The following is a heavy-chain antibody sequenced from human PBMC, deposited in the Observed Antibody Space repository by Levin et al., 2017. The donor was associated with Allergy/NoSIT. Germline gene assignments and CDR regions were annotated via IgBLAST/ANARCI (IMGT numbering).Heavy chain of an antibody. CDR1: GGSFSGYY. D-gene: IGHD3-10*01. Sequence: SETLSLTCAVYGGSFSGYYWSWIRQPPGKGLEWIGEINHSGSTNYNPSLKSRVTISVDTSKNQFSLKLSSVTAADTAVYYCTRVLGSGSDQIDYWGQGTLVTVSS. CDR2: INHSGST. V-gene: IGHV4-34*01. J-gene: IGHJ4*02. CDR3: TRVLGSGSDQIDY.